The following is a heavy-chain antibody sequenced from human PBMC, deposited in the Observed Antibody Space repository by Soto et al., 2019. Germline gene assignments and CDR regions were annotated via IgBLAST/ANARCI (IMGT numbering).Heavy chain of an antibody. J-gene: IGHJ4*02. CDR3: AKDGRGSGSHYNSFGY. D-gene: IGHD3-10*01. CDR2: IYSTGTT. Sequence: EVQLVESGGGLIQPGGSLKLSCAASGFTVRNNYMSWVRQAPGKGLEWVSLIYSTGTTKYADSVKGGFTVSRDNAKNRLYLQMTSVSGEDTAVYYCAKDGRGSGSHYNSFGYWGQGTVVTVSS. V-gene: IGHV3-53*01. CDR1: GFTVRNNY.